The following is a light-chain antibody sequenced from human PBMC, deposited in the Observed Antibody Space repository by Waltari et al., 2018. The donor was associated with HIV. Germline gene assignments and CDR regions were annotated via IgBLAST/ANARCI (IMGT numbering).Light chain of an antibody. CDR2: KDT. V-gene: IGLV1-47*01. CDR3: VGWDSRLRGYV. Sequence: QPVLTQPHSASGTPGQRVTISCSGSSSNIENDNVYWYQQFPGAAPKLLIYKDTQRPSGVPDRFTGSKSGTSASLAIGGLRSEDEADYYCVGWDSRLRGYVFGTGTKVTVL. J-gene: IGLJ1*01. CDR1: SSNIENDN.